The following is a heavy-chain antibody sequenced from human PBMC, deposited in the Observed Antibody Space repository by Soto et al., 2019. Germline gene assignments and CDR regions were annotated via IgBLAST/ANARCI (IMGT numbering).Heavy chain of an antibody. V-gene: IGHV1-69*06. Sequence: QVQLVQSGAEVKKPGSSVKVSCKASGGTFSSYAISWVRQAPGQGLEWMGGIIPIFGTANYAQKFQGRVTITADKSTSTAYMELSSLRSEDTAVYYCARSAYYGWGLGRYYYYYGMDVWGQGTTVTVSS. CDR1: GGTFSSYA. CDR2: IIPIFGTA. J-gene: IGHJ6*02. D-gene: IGHD3-10*01. CDR3: ARSAYYGWGLGRYYYYYGMDV.